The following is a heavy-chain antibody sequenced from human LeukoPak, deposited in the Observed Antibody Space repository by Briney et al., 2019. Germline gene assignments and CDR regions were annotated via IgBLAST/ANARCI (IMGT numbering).Heavy chain of an antibody. Sequence: GESLKISCKGSGCSFTSNWIGWVRQMPGKGLEWMGVIYPSDSDTRYSPSFQGQVTISADKSISTAYLQWRSLKVSDSAMYYRARLTAVVTFDYWGQGTLVTVSS. CDR3: ARLTAVVTFDY. D-gene: IGHD4-23*01. V-gene: IGHV5-51*01. CDR2: IYPSDSDT. J-gene: IGHJ4*02. CDR1: GCSFTSNW.